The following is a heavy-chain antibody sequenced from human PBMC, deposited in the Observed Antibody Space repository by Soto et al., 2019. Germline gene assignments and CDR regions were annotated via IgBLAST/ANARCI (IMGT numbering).Heavy chain of an antibody. CDR1: GGSISSYF. Sequence: SETLSLTCSVSGGSISSYFKNWIRQAPGKGLEWIGCIYDSGDANYNPSLKSRVTISLDTSKNQFSLKLSSVTAADTAVYYCVSSRTAVFGDALDIWALGTMVTV. CDR2: IYDSGDA. V-gene: IGHV4-59*03. J-gene: IGHJ3*02. D-gene: IGHD3-3*01. CDR3: VSSRTAVFGDALDI.